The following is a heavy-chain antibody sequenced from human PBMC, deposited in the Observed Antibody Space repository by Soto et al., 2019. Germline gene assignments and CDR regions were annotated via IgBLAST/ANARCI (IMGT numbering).Heavy chain of an antibody. V-gene: IGHV4-59*01. CDR1: GGSISSYY. Sequence: SETLSLTCTVSGGSISSYYWSWIRQPPGKGLEWIGYIYYSGSTNYNPSLKSRVTISVDTSKNQFSLKLSSVTAADTAVYYCARGVAATSYYYYYYYMDVWGKGTTVTVSS. J-gene: IGHJ6*03. D-gene: IGHD2-15*01. CDR3: ARGVAATSYYYYYYYMDV. CDR2: IYYSGST.